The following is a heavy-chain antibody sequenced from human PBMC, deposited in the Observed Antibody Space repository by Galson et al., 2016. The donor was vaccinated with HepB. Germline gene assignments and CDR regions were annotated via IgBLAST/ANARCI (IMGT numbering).Heavy chain of an antibody. CDR2: IYPGDSDT. D-gene: IGHD5-18*01. CDR1: GYSFTTYW. Sequence: QSGAEVKEPGESLKISCKTSGYSFTTYWIAWVRQMPGKGLEWMGIIYPGDSDTTYSPSFQGQVTISADKSISTAYLQWSSLKASDTAMYYCARHNPDGGRHNSYDAFDVWGQGTMVTVSS. CDR3: ARHNPDGGRHNSYDAFDV. J-gene: IGHJ3*01. V-gene: IGHV5-51*01.